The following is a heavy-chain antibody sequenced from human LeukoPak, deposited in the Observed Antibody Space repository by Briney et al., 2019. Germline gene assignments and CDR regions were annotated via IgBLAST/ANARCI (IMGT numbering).Heavy chain of an antibody. CDR2: INPNSGGT. CDR3: ARVKGLWLDSHLHY. CDR1: GYAFTSYG. D-gene: IGHD5-18*01. J-gene: IGHJ4*02. Sequence: ASVKVSCKASGYAFTSYGITWVRQAPGQGLEWMGWINPNSGGTNYAQKFQGRVTMTRDTSISTAYMELSRLRSDDTAVYYCARVKGLWLDSHLHYWGQGTLVTVSS. V-gene: IGHV1-2*02.